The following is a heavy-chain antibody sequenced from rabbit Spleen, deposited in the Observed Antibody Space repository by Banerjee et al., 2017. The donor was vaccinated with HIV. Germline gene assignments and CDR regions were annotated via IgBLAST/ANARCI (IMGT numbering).Heavy chain of an antibody. V-gene: IGHV1S45*01. Sequence: QEQLEESGGDLVKTGASLTLTCTASGVYFSSSSYVCWVRQAPGKGLEWIACIDSGSSGFTYFATWAKGRFTCSKTSSTTVTLQMTSLTSADTATYFCARRDGDAGYGLSFWGPGTLVTVS. CDR2: IDSGSSGFT. CDR3: ARRDGDAGYGLSF. J-gene: IGHJ4*01. D-gene: IGHD2-1*01. CDR1: GVYFSSSSY.